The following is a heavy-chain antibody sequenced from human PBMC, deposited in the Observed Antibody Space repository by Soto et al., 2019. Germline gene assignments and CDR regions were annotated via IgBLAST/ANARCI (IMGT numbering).Heavy chain of an antibody. Sequence: GSLRLSCVASGLTFGSRAMSWVRQAPGEGLQWVSTITDTGGDAKYADSVRGRFVISRDNSKKTLYLQMTSLTAEDSAMYFCARGSTDSYPGSRIVDFWGRGTLVTVSS. CDR3: ARGSTDSYPGSRIVDF. D-gene: IGHD3-10*01. V-gene: IGHV3-23*01. CDR1: GLTFGSRA. J-gene: IGHJ4*02. CDR2: ITDTGGDA.